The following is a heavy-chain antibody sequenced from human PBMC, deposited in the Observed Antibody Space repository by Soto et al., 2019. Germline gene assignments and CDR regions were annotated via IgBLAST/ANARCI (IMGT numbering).Heavy chain of an antibody. D-gene: IGHD4-17*01. V-gene: IGHV4-61*01. CDR2: IYNSKTT. CDR3: ARYHDYGDYGYFDS. CDR1: GSSVGGGIYY. Sequence: PSETLSLTCTVSGSSVGGGIYYWTWIRQPPGKGLEWIGYIYNSKTTNYNASLRSRVTISVDTSKNQFSLRLTYVTAADTAAYYCARYHDYGDYGYFDSWGQGTLVTVSS. J-gene: IGHJ4*02.